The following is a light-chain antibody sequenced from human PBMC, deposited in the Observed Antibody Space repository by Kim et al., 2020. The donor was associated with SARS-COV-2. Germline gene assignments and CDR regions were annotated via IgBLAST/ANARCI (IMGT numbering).Light chain of an antibody. CDR3: SSYTSSNTYV. Sequence: GQSFTFSCTGTSSDVGGYNYVSWYQQHPGKAPKFMIYDVSNRPSGVSNRFSGSKSGNTASLTISGLQAEDEADYYCSSYTSSNTYVFGTGTKVTVL. CDR1: SSDVGGYNY. V-gene: IGLV2-14*03. CDR2: DVS. J-gene: IGLJ1*01.